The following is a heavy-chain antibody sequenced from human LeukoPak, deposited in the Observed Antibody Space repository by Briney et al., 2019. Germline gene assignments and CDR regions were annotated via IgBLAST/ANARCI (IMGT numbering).Heavy chain of an antibody. CDR1: GFTFSSYW. CDR3: AKGDEDMVRGVIDY. D-gene: IGHD3-10*01. CDR2: INSDGSST. V-gene: IGHV3-74*01. J-gene: IGHJ4*02. Sequence: PGGSLRLSCAASGFTFSSYWMHWVRQAPGKGLVWVSRINSDGSSTSYADSVKGRFTISRDNAKNTLYLQMNSLRAEDMALYYCAKGDEDMVRGVIDYWGQGTLVTVSS.